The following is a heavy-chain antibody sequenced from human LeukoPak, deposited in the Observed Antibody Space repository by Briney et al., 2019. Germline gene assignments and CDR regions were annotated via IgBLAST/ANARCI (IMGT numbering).Heavy chain of an antibody. J-gene: IGHJ5*02. CDR1: GFTVSSNY. CDR2: IYSGGST. D-gene: IGHD3-22*01. V-gene: IGHV3-53*01. CDR3: ARSSSGYSLNWFDP. Sequence: PGGFLRLSCAASGFTVSSNYMSWVRQAPGKGLEWVSVIYSGGSTYYADSVKGRFTISRDNSKNALYLQMNSLRAEDTAVYYCARSSSGYSLNWFDPWGQGTLVTVSS.